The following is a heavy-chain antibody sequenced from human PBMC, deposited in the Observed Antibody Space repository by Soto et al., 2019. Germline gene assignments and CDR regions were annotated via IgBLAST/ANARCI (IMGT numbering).Heavy chain of an antibody. D-gene: IGHD1-26*01. CDR2: ISADNGNT. Sequence: AASVKVSCKASGYDFNNYGISWVRQAPGQGLEWMGWISADNGNTNNAQKFQGRVTMTTDPSTRTVYMELTSLSSDDTAVYYCARDRRLVGAARPEYFQHWGQGTLVTVSS. CDR1: GYDFNNYG. J-gene: IGHJ1*01. CDR3: ARDRRLVGAARPEYFQH. V-gene: IGHV1-18*01.